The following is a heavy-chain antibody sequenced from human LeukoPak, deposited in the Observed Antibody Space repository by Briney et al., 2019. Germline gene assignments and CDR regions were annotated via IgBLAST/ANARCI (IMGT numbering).Heavy chain of an antibody. CDR3: VGGYDY. Sequence: GGSLRLSRAASGFSFSVYYMAWVPQAPGKGLEWVGLSRNKENRYSTEYGASVKGRVTISRDDSKNLMYLEMKSLKSEDTAVYYCVGGYDYWGQGTLVTVSS. CDR2: SRNKENRYST. CDR1: GFSFSVYY. J-gene: IGHJ4*02. D-gene: IGHD2-15*01. V-gene: IGHV3-72*01.